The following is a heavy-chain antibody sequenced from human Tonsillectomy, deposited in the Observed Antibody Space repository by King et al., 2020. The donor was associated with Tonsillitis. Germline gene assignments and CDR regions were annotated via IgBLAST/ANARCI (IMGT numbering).Heavy chain of an antibody. J-gene: IGHJ4*02. CDR3: AASGGKAAPWIDY. CDR1: GYPFTRFW. V-gene: IGHV5-51*03. D-gene: IGHD6-13*01. Sequence: QLVQSGAEVKKPGESLKISCKGSGYPFTRFWIGWVRQMPGKGLEWMGVNFPGDSDTRYSPSFQGQVTISSDKSISTVYLQWSSLKASDTAIYYCAASGGKAAPWIDYWGQGTLVTVSS. CDR2: NFPGDSDT.